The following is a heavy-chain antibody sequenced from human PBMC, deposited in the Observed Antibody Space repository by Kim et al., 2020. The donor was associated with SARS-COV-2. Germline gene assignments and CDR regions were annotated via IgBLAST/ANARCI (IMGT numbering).Heavy chain of an antibody. CDR2: INGGGTPT. J-gene: IGHJ4*02. CDR1: GFIFTNFD. D-gene: IGHD2-8*02. Sequence: GGSLRLSCTASGFIFTNFDMTWVRQAPGEGLEWVSDINGGGTPTYHADAVKGRFTISRDNSRNTLYLQMNSLRGDDTAVYYCARGGVAIPLDYWVQGSL. V-gene: IGHV3-23*01. CDR3: ARGGVAIPLDY.